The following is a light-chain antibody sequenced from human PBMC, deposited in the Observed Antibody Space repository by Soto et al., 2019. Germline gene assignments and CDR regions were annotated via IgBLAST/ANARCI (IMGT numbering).Light chain of an antibody. J-gene: IGKJ5*01. V-gene: IGKV3-20*01. CDR3: QQYDSSPET. Sequence: EVVLTQSPAALSLSPGETATLSCRISQSVSSRYLAWYQQKSGQAPRLLMSGASTRATGIPDRFSGSGSGTDFTLTISRLEPEDFAVYYCQQYDSSPETFGQGTRLEIK. CDR2: GAS. CDR1: QSVSSRY.